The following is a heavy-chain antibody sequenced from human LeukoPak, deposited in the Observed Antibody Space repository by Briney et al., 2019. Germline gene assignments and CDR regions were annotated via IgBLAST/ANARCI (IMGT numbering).Heavy chain of an antibody. Sequence: PGGSLRLSCAASGFSFNSYAMSWVRQAPGKGLEWVSIIIASSGATFYADSVKGRFTISRDTSKNTLYLQLNSLRPEDTAVYYCAKGGYDYIEVAYFDFWGQGTLVTVSS. CDR3: AKGGYDYIEVAYFDF. CDR2: IIASSGAT. CDR1: GFSFNSYA. V-gene: IGHV3-23*01. D-gene: IGHD5-12*01. J-gene: IGHJ4*02.